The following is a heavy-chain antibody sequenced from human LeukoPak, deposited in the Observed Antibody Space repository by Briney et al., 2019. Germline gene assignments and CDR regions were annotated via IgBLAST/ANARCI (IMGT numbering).Heavy chain of an antibody. D-gene: IGHD2-15*01. J-gene: IGHJ3*02. CDR3: VRDKDWAFDI. CDR1: GFTFSSYS. CDR2: ISSSSSYI. V-gene: IGHV3-21*01. Sequence: GGSLRLSCAASGFTFSSYSMNWVRQAPGKGLEWVSSISSSSSYIYYADSVKGRFTISRDNAKNSLYLEMNSLRVEDTAVYHCVRDKDWAFDIWGRGTMVTVSS.